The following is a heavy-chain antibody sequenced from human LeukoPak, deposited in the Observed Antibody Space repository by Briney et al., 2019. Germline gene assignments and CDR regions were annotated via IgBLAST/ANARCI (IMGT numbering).Heavy chain of an antibody. J-gene: IGHJ3*02. CDR2: IIPILGIA. D-gene: IGHD5-18*01. Sequence: ASVKVSCKASGGTFSSYAISWVRQAPGQGLEWMGRIIPILGIANYAQKFQGRVTITADKSTSTAYMELSSLRSEDTAVYYCARGAGTGYSYGLDAFDIWGQGTMVTVSS. V-gene: IGHV1-69*04. CDR3: ARGAGTGYSYGLDAFDI. CDR1: GGTFSSYA.